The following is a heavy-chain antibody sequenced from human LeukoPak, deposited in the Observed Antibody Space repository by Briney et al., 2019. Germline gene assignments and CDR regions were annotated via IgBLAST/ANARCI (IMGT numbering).Heavy chain of an antibody. J-gene: IGHJ4*02. CDR1: GGSFSAYY. CDR3: ARLPYSSSWFNY. V-gene: IGHV4-34*01. D-gene: IGHD6-13*01. Sequence: PSETLSLTCAVYGGSFSAYYCSWIRQPPGKGLEWIGEINHSGSTYYNPSLKSRVTISVDTSKNQFSLKLDSVTVADTAVYYCARLPYSSSWFNYWGPGTLVTVSS. CDR2: INHSGST.